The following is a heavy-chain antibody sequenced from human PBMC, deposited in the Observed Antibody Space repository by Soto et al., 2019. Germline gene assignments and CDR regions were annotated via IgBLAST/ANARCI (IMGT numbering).Heavy chain of an antibody. CDR1: GYSFSDYW. CDR2: IYPGDSDT. D-gene: IGHD3-22*01. V-gene: IGHV5-51*01. Sequence: PXESLSICFRGSGYSFSDYWIGWVRQMPGKGLECMGIIYPGDSDTRYSPSFRGKVSISADKSTSTAYLQWSSLMASDTAMYYCATQYYYDSSGYPDAFDIWGQGTTVTVSS. CDR3: ATQYYYDSSGYPDAFDI. J-gene: IGHJ3*02.